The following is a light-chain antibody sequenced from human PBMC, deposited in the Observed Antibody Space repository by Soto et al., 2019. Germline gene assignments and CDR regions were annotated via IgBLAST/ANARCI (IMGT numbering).Light chain of an antibody. CDR1: SSNIGSNT. Sequence: QSVLTQPPSASGTPGQRVTISCSGSSSNIGSNTVNWYQQLPGTAPKLLIFSSNLRPSGIPDRFSASTSGTSASLAISGLRSEDEADYHCATWDDDVSGVVFGGGTKVTVL. CDR3: ATWDDDVSGVV. CDR2: SSN. V-gene: IGLV1-44*01. J-gene: IGLJ2*01.